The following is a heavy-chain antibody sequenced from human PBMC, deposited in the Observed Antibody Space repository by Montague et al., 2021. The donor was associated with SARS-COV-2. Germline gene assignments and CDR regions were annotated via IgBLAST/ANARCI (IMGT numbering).Heavy chain of an antibody. Sequence: SLRLSCAASGFTFSSYAMHWVRQAPGEGLEWVAVISYDGSNKYYADSVKGRFTISRDNSKNTLYLQMNSLRAEDTAVYSCARGAPYIGVGASSDAFDIWGQGTMVTVSS. J-gene: IGHJ3*02. D-gene: IGHD1-26*01. CDR2: ISYDGSNK. CDR3: ARGAPYIGVGASSDAFDI. V-gene: IGHV3-30-3*01. CDR1: GFTFSSYA.